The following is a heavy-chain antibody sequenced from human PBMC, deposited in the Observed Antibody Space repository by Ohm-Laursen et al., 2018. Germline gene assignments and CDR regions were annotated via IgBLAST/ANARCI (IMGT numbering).Heavy chain of an antibody. D-gene: IGHD6-13*01. CDR3: ARDKAAAAGWFDP. V-gene: IGHV4-4*07. Sequence: SQTLSLTWAVSGGSISSYYWSWIRQPAGKGPEWIGRIYTSGSTNYNPSLKSRVTMSVDTSKNQFSLKLSSVTAADTAVYYCARDKAAAAGWFDPWGQGTLVTVSS. CDR2: IYTSGST. J-gene: IGHJ5*02. CDR1: GGSISSYY.